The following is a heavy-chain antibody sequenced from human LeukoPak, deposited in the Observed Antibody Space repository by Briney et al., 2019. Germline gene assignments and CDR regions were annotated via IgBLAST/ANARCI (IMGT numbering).Heavy chain of an antibody. CDR3: AARWNDDLDFDY. CDR2: IDPSDSYT. D-gene: IGHD1-1*01. V-gene: IGHV5-10-1*01. CDR1: GYSFTSYW. Sequence: GESLKISCQGSGYSFTSYWISWVRPMPGKGLEWMGRIDPSDSYTNYSPSFQGHVTISADKSISTAYLQWSSLKASDTAMYYCAARWNDDLDFDYWGQGTLVTVSS. J-gene: IGHJ4*02.